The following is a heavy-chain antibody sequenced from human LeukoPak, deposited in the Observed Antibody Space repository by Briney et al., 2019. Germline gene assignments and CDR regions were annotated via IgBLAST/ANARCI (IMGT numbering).Heavy chain of an antibody. D-gene: IGHD1-26*01. CDR2: ISGSGSST. J-gene: IGHJ4*02. CDR1: GFTFRSYA. CDR3: AKDVGGLYSYFDY. Sequence: PGGSLRLSCAASGFTFRSYAMSWVRQAPGKGLAWVSGISGSGSSTYYADSVKGRFTISRGNSKNTLYLQMNSLRAEDTAVYYCAKDVGGLYSYFDYWGQGTLVTVSS. V-gene: IGHV3-23*01.